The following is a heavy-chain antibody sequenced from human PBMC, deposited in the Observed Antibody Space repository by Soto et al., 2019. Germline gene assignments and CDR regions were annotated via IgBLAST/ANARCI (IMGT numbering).Heavy chain of an antibody. D-gene: IGHD6-19*01. V-gene: IGHV3-23*01. J-gene: IGHJ4*02. CDR3: SFGGGLLSSGWYKYYFDY. Sequence: GGSLRLSCAASGFTFGYYWMSWVRQAPGEGLEWVSSFPDGGSDPSYADSVKGRFTISRDNSRKTLYLQMNSLRADDTAIYYCSFGGGLLSSGWYKYYFDYWGQGALVTVSS. CDR1: GFTFGYYW. CDR2: FPDGGSDP.